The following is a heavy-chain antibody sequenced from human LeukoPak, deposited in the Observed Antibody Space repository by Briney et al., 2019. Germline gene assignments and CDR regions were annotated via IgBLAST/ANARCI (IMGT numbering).Heavy chain of an antibody. V-gene: IGHV1-2*02. CDR3: TREDY. J-gene: IGHJ4*02. CDR2: IHPDSGVT. Sequence: ASVKVSCKTSGYTFTGYFIHWVRQAPGQGLEWMGWIHPDSGVTTYAQKFQGRVTLTRDTSISTAYMELSGLRSDDTTVYYCTREDYWGQGTLVTVSS. CDR1: GYTFTGYF.